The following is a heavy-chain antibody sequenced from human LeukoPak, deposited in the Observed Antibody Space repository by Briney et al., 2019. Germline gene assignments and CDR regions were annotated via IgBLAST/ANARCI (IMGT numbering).Heavy chain of an antibody. D-gene: IGHD1-14*01. CDR3: ARGEPRYSDAFDI. CDR1: GFTFLRHG. J-gene: IGHJ3*02. Sequence: LGGSQTLSCAASGFTFLRHGMTWFRQAPGKGLEWVSGISASGGATYYADSVKGRFTISRDNSKNTLYLQMNSLRAEDTAVYYCARGEPRYSDAFDIWGQGTMVTVSS. CDR2: ISASGGAT. V-gene: IGHV3-23*01.